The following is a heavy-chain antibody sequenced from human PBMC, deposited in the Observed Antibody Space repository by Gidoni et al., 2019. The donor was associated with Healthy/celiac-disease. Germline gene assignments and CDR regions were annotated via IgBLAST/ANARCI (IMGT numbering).Heavy chain of an antibody. CDR3: ARTPRIVTMYYFDY. CDR1: GVSLSNARMG. CDR2: IFSHDEK. D-gene: IGHD3-22*01. V-gene: IGHV2-26*01. Sequence: QATLNESDPVLEKPTETLTLACTVAGVSLSNARMGVSWIRQPPGKALEWLAHIFSHDEKSYSTSLKSTLTIYKATSTSQVVLTMPNMDPVDTATYYCARTPRIVTMYYFDYWGQGTLVTVSS. J-gene: IGHJ4*02.